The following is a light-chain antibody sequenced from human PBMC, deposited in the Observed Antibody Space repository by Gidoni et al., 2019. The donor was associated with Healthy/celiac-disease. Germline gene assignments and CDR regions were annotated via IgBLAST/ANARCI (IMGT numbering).Light chain of an antibody. J-gene: IGKJ2*01. CDR3: QQSYSTPPYT. CDR2: AAS. V-gene: IGKV1-39*01. Sequence: DIQMNQSPSSLSASVGDRVTITCRASQSISSYLHWYQQKPGKAPKLLIYAASSLQRGVPSRFVGSGSATDFTLTIRSLQPEDFATYYCQQSYSTPPYTFGQWTKLEIK. CDR1: QSISSY.